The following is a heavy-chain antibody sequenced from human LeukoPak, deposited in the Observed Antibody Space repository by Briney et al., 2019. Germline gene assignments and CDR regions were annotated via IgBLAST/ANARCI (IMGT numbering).Heavy chain of an antibody. V-gene: IGHV3-23*01. CDR1: GFTFSSYA. CDR3: AKAGAAGLYYYYYGMDV. Sequence: GGSLRLSCAASGFTFSSYAMSWVRQAPGKGLEWVSAISGSGDSTYYADSVKGRFTISRDNSKNTLYLQMNSLRAEDTAVYYCAKAGAAGLYYYYYGMDVWGQGTTVTVSS. J-gene: IGHJ6*02. CDR2: ISGSGDST. D-gene: IGHD6-13*01.